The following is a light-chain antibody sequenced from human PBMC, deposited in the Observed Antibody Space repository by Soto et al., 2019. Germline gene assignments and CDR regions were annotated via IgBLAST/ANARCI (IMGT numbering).Light chain of an antibody. V-gene: IGLV1-36*01. Sequence: QSVLTQPPSVSEAPRQRVTISCSGSSSNIGNNAVNWYQQLPGKAPKLLIYYDDLLPSGVSDRFSGSKSGTSASLAISGRQSEDEADYYCASWDDSQNGVVFGGGTKLTVL. CDR2: YDD. CDR3: ASWDDSQNGVV. CDR1: SSNIGNNA. J-gene: IGLJ2*01.